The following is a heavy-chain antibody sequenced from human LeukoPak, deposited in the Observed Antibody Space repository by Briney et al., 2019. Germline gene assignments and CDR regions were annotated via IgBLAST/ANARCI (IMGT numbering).Heavy chain of an antibody. D-gene: IGHD3-10*01. CDR3: ARGGWFGELLYNWFDP. CDR1: GYTFTGYY. J-gene: IGHJ5*02. Sequence: GASVKVSCKASGYTFTGYYMHWVRQAPGQGLEWMGWINPNSGNTGYAQKFQGRVTMTRNTSISTAYMELSSLRSEDTAVYYCARGGWFGELLYNWFDPWGQGTLVTVSS. CDR2: INPNSGNT. V-gene: IGHV1-8*02.